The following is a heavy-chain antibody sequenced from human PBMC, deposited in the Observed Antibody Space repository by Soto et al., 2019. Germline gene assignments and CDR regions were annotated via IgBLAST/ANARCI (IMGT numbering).Heavy chain of an antibody. Sequence: QVQLVQSGAEVKKPGSSVMVSCKASGDTFSFYSINWVRQAHGLGLEWMGRINPILSMSNYAQRFQGRVTVTADKSTSTAYMELSSLRSEDTAMYYCASSYGSGYRAFDYWGQGALVTVSS. V-gene: IGHV1-69*02. CDR1: GDTFSFYS. D-gene: IGHD3-10*01. CDR2: INPILSMS. CDR3: ASSYGSGYRAFDY. J-gene: IGHJ4*02.